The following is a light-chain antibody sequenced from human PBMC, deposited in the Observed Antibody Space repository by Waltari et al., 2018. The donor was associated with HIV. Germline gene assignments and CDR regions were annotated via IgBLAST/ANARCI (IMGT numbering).Light chain of an antibody. CDR3: CSYAGNPYV. Sequence: QSALTQPASVSGSPGQSLTISCTGTSSDVGSFSLVSWYQQHPGKAHKLMIYEVTKRPSGVSNRFSGSKSGNTASLTISGLQAEDEADYYCCSYAGNPYVFGTGTKVTVL. CDR2: EVT. CDR1: SSDVGSFSL. J-gene: IGLJ1*01. V-gene: IGLV2-23*02.